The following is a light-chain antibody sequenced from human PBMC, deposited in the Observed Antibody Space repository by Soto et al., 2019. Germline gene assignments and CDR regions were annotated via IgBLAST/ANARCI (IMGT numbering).Light chain of an antibody. CDR1: SSDVANYKY. J-gene: IGLJ1*01. Sequence: QSALTQPRSVSGSPGPSVTMSCTRTSSDVANYKYVSWYQQHPGKAPKLMIYDVNKRPSGVPYRFSGSKSGNTASLTISGLQAEDEADYYCCSYAGTYTRVFGTGTKVTVL. V-gene: IGLV2-11*01. CDR2: DVN. CDR3: CSYAGTYTRV.